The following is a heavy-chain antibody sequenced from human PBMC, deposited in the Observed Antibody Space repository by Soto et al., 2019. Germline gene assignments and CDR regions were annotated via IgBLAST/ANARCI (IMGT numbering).Heavy chain of an antibody. Sequence: ASVKVSCKASGYTFTSYGIIWVRQAPGQGPEWMGWISAYNGNTNYAQKLQGRVTMTTDTSTSTAYMELRSLRSDDTAVYYCARVLWFGLQYYYGMDVWGQGTTVTVSS. CDR1: GYTFTSYG. CDR2: ISAYNGNT. D-gene: IGHD3-10*01. V-gene: IGHV1-18*04. J-gene: IGHJ6*02. CDR3: ARVLWFGLQYYYGMDV.